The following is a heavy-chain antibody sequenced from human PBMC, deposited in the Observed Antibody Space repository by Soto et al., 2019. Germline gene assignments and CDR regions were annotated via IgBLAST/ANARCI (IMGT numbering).Heavy chain of an antibody. CDR3: ARSAKPMVRGVITTYYYGMDV. Sequence: QVQLVESGGGVVQSGRSLRLSCAASGFTFSSYGMHWVRQAPGKGLEWVAVIWYDGSNKYYADSVKGRFTISRDNSKNTLYLQMNSLRAEDTAVYYCARSAKPMVRGVITTYYYGMDVWGQGTTVTVSS. CDR2: IWYDGSNK. CDR1: GFTFSSYG. D-gene: IGHD3-10*01. V-gene: IGHV3-33*01. J-gene: IGHJ6*02.